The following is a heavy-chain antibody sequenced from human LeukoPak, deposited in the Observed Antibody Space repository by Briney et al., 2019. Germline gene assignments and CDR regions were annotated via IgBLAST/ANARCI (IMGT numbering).Heavy chain of an antibody. V-gene: IGHV4-39*01. CDR1: GGSISSSSYY. CDR2: IYYSGST. CDR3: ATIVVVPAAMGKEEWFDP. D-gene: IGHD2-2*01. J-gene: IGHJ5*02. Sequence: SETLSLTCTVSGGSISSSSYYWGWIRQPPGKGLEWIGSIYYSGSTYYNPSLKSRVTISVDTSKNQFSLKLSSVTAANTAVYYCATIVVVPAAMGKEEWFDPWGQGTLVTVSS.